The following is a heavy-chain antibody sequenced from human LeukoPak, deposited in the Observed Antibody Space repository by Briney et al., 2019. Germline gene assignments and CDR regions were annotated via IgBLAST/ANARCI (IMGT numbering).Heavy chain of an antibody. CDR1: GGSIGSYH. J-gene: IGHJ6*02. CDR3: ARVASKGGMDV. D-gene: IGHD5/OR15-5a*01. Sequence: SETLSLTCSVSGGSIGSYHWSWIRQTPGKGLEWIGHIHYTWNAKYNPSLKSRVTISLDRSNNQFSLRLSSVTAADSAVYFCARVASKGGMDVWGQGTTVTVS. CDR2: IHYTWNA. V-gene: IGHV4-59*01.